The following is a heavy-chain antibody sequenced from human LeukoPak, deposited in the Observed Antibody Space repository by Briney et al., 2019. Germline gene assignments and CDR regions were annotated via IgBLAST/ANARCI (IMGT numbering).Heavy chain of an antibody. J-gene: IGHJ4*02. V-gene: IGHV4-39*07. D-gene: IGHD1-26*01. CDR1: GGSISSSSYY. CDR3: ARVVGATIFHFDY. Sequence: SSETLSLTCTVSGGSISSSSYYWGWIRQPPGKGLEWIGSIYYSGSTYYNPSLKSRVTISVDTSKNQFSLKLSSVTAADTAVYYCARVVGATIFHFDYWGQGTLVTVSS. CDR2: IYYSGST.